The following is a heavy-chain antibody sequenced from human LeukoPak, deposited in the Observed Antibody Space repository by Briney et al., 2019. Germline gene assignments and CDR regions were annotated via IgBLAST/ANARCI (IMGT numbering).Heavy chain of an antibody. D-gene: IGHD5-18*01. CDR3: AKDRRGYSYGFFDY. V-gene: IGHV3-30*02. J-gene: IGHJ4*02. CDR2: IRYDGSNK. CDR1: GFTFSSYG. Sequence: GGSLRLSCAASGFTFSSYGMHWVRQAPGKGLEWVAFIRYDGSNKYYADSVKGRFTISRDNSKNTLYLQMNSLRAEDTAVYYCAKDRRGYSYGFFDYWGQGTLVTVSS.